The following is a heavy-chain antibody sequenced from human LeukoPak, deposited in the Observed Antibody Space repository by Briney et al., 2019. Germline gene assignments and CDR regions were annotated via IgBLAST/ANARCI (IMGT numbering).Heavy chain of an antibody. CDR1: GASISTSY. Sequence: SDTLSLTCTVSGASISTSYWYWIRQPPGKGLEWIGYIHYSGDINYNPSLKSRVTISAYTSKNQLSLKLSSVTAADTAVYYCARVGCGGGSCYPDYWGQGTLVTVSS. V-gene: IGHV4-59*07. D-gene: IGHD2-15*01. CDR3: ARVGCGGGSCYPDY. J-gene: IGHJ4*02. CDR2: IHYSGDI.